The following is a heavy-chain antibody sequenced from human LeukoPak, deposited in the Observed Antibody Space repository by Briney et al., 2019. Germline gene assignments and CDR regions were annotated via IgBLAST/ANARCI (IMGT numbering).Heavy chain of an antibody. D-gene: IGHD3-22*01. CDR2: ISSSSSTI. Sequence: PGGSLRLSCAASGFTFSSHSMNWVRQAPGKGLEWVSYISSSSSTIYYADSVRGRFTISRDNAKNSLYLQMNSLRAEDTAVYYCARGDTFTTNYYYYYMDVWGRGTTVTVSS. J-gene: IGHJ6*03. V-gene: IGHV3-48*01. CDR3: ARGDTFTTNYYYYYMDV. CDR1: GFTFSSHS.